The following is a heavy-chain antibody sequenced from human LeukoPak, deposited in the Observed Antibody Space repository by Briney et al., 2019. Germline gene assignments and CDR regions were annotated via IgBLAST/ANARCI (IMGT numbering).Heavy chain of an antibody. CDR2: IIPILGIA. D-gene: IGHD4-23*01. Sequence: ASVKVSCKASGGTFSSYTISWVRQAPGQGLEWMGRIIPILGIANYAQKFQGRVTITADKSTSAAYMELSSLRSEDTAVYYCATGSFGGPIGYWGQGTLVTVSS. V-gene: IGHV1-69*02. CDR3: ATGSFGGPIGY. J-gene: IGHJ4*02. CDR1: GGTFSSYT.